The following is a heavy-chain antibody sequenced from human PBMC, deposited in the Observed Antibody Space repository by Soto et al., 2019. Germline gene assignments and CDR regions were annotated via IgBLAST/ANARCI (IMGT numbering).Heavy chain of an antibody. Sequence: ASVKVSCKASGYTFTTYGISCVRQAPGQGRDWMGWIRAYNGNTNYAYKLQSIGTITTHSSTSTPYIKPRRLTTDDTAVYYCTRREILYSSSWYDIGCAFDIWGQGTMVTVSS. CDR2: IRAYNGNT. D-gene: IGHD6-13*01. CDR3: TRREILYSSSWYDIGCAFDI. V-gene: IGHV1-18*01. CDR1: GYTFTTYG. J-gene: IGHJ3*02.